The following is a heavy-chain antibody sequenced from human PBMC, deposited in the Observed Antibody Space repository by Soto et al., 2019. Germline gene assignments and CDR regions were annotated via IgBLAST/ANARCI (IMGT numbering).Heavy chain of an antibody. CDR2: ISNSNGNI. V-gene: IGHV1-18*01. Sequence: QVQLVQSGAEVKKPGASVKVSCKASGYTFANFGVTWVRQAPGQGLEWMGWISNSNGNIEYAQQLQGRVTMTSDTSTDTAYMELRNLRSDDTAVFYCARDYRNSVYAHPRVDYWGQGTLITVSS. D-gene: IGHD5-12*01. CDR1: GYTFANFG. CDR3: ARDYRNSVYAHPRVDY. J-gene: IGHJ4*02.